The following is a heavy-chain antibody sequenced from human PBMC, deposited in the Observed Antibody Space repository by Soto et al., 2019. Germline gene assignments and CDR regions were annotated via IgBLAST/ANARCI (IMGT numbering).Heavy chain of an antibody. CDR1: GFTFSDYA. J-gene: IGHJ4*01. V-gene: IGHV3-23*01. Sequence: GGSLRLSCVASGFTFSDYAMSWVRQAPGKGLERVSLISGSGAATYYADSVKGRFTISRDNSKNTLYLQMNSLRAEDTAIYYCAKGLFYGYLVYWGHGTQVTVSS. D-gene: IGHD3-10*01. CDR2: ISGSGAAT. CDR3: AKGLFYGYLVY.